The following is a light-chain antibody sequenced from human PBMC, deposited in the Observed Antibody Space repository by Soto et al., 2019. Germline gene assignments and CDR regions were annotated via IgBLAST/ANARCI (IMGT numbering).Light chain of an antibody. CDR1: SSAVGGYHY. J-gene: IGLJ1*01. Sequence: QSALTQPSSVSGSPGQSITISCTGTSSAVGGYHYVSWYQQHPGKAPKLMIYEVSNRPSGVSNRFSGSKSVNTASLTISGRQAEDEADYYCSSYTSRSTLGVFGTGTKLTVL. CDR3: SSYTSRSTLGV. V-gene: IGLV2-14*01. CDR2: EVS.